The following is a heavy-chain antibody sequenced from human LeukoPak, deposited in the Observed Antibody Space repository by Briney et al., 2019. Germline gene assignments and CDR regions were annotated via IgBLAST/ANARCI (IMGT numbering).Heavy chain of an antibody. V-gene: IGHV3-23*01. J-gene: IGHJ5*02. Sequence: GGSLRLSCAASGFTFSTFAMTWVRQAPGKGLEWVSSITGNHGATYNIDSVKGRFTISRDNSQNTLYLQMNSLRAEDTAVYYCTKDPNGDYVGAFDPWGQGTLVTVSS. D-gene: IGHD4-17*01. CDR2: ITGNHGAT. CDR3: TKDPNGDYVGAFDP. CDR1: GFTFSTFA.